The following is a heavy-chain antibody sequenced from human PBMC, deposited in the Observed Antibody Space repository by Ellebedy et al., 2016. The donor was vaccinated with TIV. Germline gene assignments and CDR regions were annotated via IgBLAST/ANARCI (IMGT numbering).Heavy chain of an antibody. CDR1: GGSFSGYY. J-gene: IGHJ4*02. CDR3: AEGRSGWYYFDY. V-gene: IGHV4-34*01. Sequence: SETLSLTCTVYGGSFSGYYWSWVRQPPGKGLEWIGDVSQSGRTSYHPSLKSRVTISVDTSKNQFSLRLTSVTAAGTAVYYCAEGRSGWYYFDYWGQGTLVTVSS. CDR2: VSQSGRT. D-gene: IGHD6-19*01.